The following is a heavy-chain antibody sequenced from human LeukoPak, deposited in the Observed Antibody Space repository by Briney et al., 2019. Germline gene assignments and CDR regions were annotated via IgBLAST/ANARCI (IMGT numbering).Heavy chain of an antibody. J-gene: IGHJ4*02. Sequence: SETLSLTCTVSGGSISSYYWSWIRQPPGKGLEWIGYIYYSGSTNYNPSLKSRVTISVDTSKNQFSLKLSSVTAADTAVYYCARKLRDYVWGSYPIDYFDYWGQGTLVTVSS. CDR2: IYYSGST. V-gene: IGHV4-59*12. CDR1: GGSISSYY. CDR3: ARKLRDYVWGSYPIDYFDY. D-gene: IGHD3-16*02.